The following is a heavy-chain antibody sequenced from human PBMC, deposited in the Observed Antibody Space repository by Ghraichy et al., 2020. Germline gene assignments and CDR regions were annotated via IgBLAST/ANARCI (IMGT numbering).Heavy chain of an antibody. CDR3: TRVKGLIPSGTAMGDY. Sequence: GGSLRLSCTASVFTFGDYAMSWFRQAPGKGLEWVGFIRSKAYCGTTEYAASVKGRFTISRDDSKSIAYLQMNSLKTEDTAVYYCTRVKGLIPSGTAMGDYWGQGTLVTVSS. CDR1: VFTFGDYA. V-gene: IGHV3-49*03. CDR2: IRSKAYCGTT. D-gene: IGHD5-18*01. J-gene: IGHJ4*02.